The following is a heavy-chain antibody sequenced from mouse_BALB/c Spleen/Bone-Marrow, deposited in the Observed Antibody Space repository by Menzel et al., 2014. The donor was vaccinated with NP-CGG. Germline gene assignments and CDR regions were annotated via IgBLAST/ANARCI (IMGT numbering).Heavy chain of an antibody. J-gene: IGHJ4*01. CDR3: ARRVWSRGGDY. V-gene: IGHV5-12-2*01. CDR2: ISNGGGST. CDR1: GFTFSSYT. D-gene: IGHD2-10*02. Sequence: DVKLVESGGGLVQPGGSLKLSCAASGFTFSSYTMSWVRQTPEKRLEWVAYISNGGGSTYYPDTVKGRFTISRDNAKNPLYLQMSSLKSEDTAMYYCARRVWSRGGDYWGQGTSVTVSS.